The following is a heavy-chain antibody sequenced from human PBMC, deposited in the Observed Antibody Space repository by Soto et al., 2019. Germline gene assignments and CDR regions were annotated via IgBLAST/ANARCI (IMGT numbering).Heavy chain of an antibody. V-gene: IGHV1-69*13. CDR2: IIPIFGTA. CDR1: GGTFSSYA. D-gene: IGHD3-22*01. J-gene: IGHJ5*02. CDR3: ARDQWVTMIVGGFDP. Sequence: GASVKVSWKASGGTFSSYAISWVRQAPGQGLEWMGGIIPIFGTANYAQKFQGRVTITADESTSTAYMELSSLRSEDTAVYYCARDQWVTMIVGGFDPWGQGTLVTVSS.